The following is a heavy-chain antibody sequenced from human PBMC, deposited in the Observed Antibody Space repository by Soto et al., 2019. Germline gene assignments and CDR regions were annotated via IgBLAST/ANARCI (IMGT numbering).Heavy chain of an antibody. D-gene: IGHD3-22*01. Sequence: SETLSLTCTVSGGSISSYYWSWIRHPPGKGLEWIGYIYYSGSTNYNPSLKSRVTISVDTSKNQFSLKLSSVTAADTAVYYCARGQDDSSKFFWFDPWGQGTLVTVSS. CDR3: ARGQDDSSKFFWFDP. V-gene: IGHV4-59*01. CDR2: IYYSGST. J-gene: IGHJ5*02. CDR1: GGSISSYY.